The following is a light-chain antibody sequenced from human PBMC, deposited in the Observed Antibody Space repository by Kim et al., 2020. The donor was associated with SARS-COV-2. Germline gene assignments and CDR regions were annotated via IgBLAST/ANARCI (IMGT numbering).Light chain of an antibody. J-gene: IGLJ1*01. V-gene: IGLV3-1*01. CDR2: RDN. CDR3: QTWDSSIYV. Sequence: SGYPGQTASITCTGDKLGDKYASWYQQKPGQSPVVGIFRDNRRPSGIPERFSGSNSGNTATLTISGTQAMDEADYYCQTWDSSIYVFRTGTKVTVL. CDR1: KLGDKY.